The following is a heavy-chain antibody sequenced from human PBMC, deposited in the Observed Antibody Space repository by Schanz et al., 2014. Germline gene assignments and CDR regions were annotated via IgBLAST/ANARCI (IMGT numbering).Heavy chain of an antibody. CDR3: AKARRKSNCSGGRCFHYSYYGMDV. D-gene: IGHD2-15*01. CDR2: LSGSGGST. J-gene: IGHJ6*02. Sequence: EEQLLQSGGGLVQPGGSLRLSCAASGFTFGSYGMSWVRQGPGTGLEWVSALSGSGGSTYYADSVKGRFTISRDNSKNTLYLQMNSLRAEDTAVYYCAKARRKSNCSGGRCFHYSYYGMDVWGQGTTVTVSS. V-gene: IGHV3-23*01. CDR1: GFTFGSYG.